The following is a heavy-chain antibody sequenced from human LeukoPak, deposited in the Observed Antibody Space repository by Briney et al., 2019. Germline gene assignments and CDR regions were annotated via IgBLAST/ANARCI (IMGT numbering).Heavy chain of an antibody. Sequence: SSETLSLTCSVSGGSIESYYWSWIRQPPGKGLEFIGYIAASGTTKHNPSLKSRVTLSMDTSKNQFSLKLRSVTAADTAVYFCARFPYFEGFDYWGQGTQVIVSS. CDR2: IAASGTT. V-gene: IGHV4-4*08. CDR3: ARFPYFEGFDY. D-gene: IGHD3-9*01. CDR1: GGSIESYY. J-gene: IGHJ4*02.